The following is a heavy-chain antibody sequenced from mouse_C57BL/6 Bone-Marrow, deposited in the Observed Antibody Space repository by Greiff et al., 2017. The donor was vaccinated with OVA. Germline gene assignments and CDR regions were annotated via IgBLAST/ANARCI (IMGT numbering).Heavy chain of an antibody. J-gene: IGHJ4*01. Sequence: EVKLQESGAELVRPGASVKLSCTASGFNIKDYYMHWVKQRPEQGLEWIGRIDPEDGDTEYAPKFQGKATMTADTSSNTAYLQLSSLTSEDTAVYYCTCKGHYGSSFYYAMDYWGQGTSVTVSS. CDR3: TCKGHYGSSFYYAMDY. CDR2: IDPEDGDT. CDR1: GFNIKDYY. D-gene: IGHD1-1*01. V-gene: IGHV14-1*01.